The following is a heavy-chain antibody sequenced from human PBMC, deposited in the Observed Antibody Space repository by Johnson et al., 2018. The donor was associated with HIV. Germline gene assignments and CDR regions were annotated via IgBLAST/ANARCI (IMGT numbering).Heavy chain of an antibody. CDR3: AKDRGAARAFDAFDI. Sequence: QVQLVESGGGVVQPGRSPRLACAASGFTFSSYAMHWVRQAPGKGLEWVAVISYDGSNKYYADSVKGRFTISRDNSKNTLYLQMNSLRAEDTAVYYCAKDRGAARAFDAFDIWGQGTMVTVSS. CDR2: ISYDGSNK. J-gene: IGHJ3*02. V-gene: IGHV3-30*04. CDR1: GFTFSSYA. D-gene: IGHD6-6*01.